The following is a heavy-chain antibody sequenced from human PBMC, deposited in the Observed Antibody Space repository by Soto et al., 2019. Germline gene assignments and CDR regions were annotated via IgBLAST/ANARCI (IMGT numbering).Heavy chain of an antibody. CDR3: ARGNYDILTGYYFSDY. CDR2: IDWDDDK. D-gene: IGHD3-9*01. Sequence: SGPTLVNPTQTLTLTCTFSGFSLSTSGMCVSWIRQPPGKALEGLARIDWDDDKYYSTSLKTRLTVSKDTSKNQVVLTMTNMDPVDTATYYCARGNYDILTGYYFSDYWGQGTLVTVLL. V-gene: IGHV2-70*11. CDR1: GFSLSTSGMC. J-gene: IGHJ4*02.